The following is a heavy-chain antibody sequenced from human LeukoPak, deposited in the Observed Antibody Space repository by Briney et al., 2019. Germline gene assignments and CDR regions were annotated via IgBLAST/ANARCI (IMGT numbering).Heavy chain of an antibody. CDR3: ATRVPYSRSTSGYSPPLGYYGMDV. V-gene: IGHV3-23*01. Sequence: GGSLRLSCAASGFTFSSYAMSWVREAPGEGVEWVSAISGSGGSTYYADSVKGRFTISRDNSKNTLYLQMNSLRAEDTAGYNCATRVPYSRSTSGYSPPLGYYGMDVWGQGTTVTVSS. J-gene: IGHJ6*02. CDR1: GFTFSSYA. D-gene: IGHD2-2*01. CDR2: ISGSGGST.